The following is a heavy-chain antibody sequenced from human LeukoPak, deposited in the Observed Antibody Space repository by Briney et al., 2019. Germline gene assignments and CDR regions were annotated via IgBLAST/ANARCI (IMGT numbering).Heavy chain of an antibody. CDR1: GYTFTNYY. V-gene: IGHV1-24*01. CDR3: ATGLPSRITIFGVVIPADY. CDR2: FDPEDGET. D-gene: IGHD3-3*01. Sequence: ASVKVSCKASGYTFTNYYIHWVRQAPGKGLEWMGGFDPEDGETIYAQKFQGRVTMTEDTSTDTAYMELSSLRSEDTAVYYCATGLPSRITIFGVVIPADYWGQGTLVTVSS. J-gene: IGHJ4*02.